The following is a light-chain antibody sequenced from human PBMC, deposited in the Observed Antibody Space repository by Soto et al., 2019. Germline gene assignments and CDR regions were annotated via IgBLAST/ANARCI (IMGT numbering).Light chain of an antibody. CDR3: QQGWT. J-gene: IGKJ1*01. CDR2: DAS. Sequence: DIQMTQSPSTLSASVGDRVTTTCRASQSISSWLAWYQQKPEKAPKLLIYDASSLESGVPSRFSGSGSGTEFTLTISSLQPDDFATYYCQQGWTFGQGTKVDI. CDR1: QSISSW. V-gene: IGKV1-5*01.